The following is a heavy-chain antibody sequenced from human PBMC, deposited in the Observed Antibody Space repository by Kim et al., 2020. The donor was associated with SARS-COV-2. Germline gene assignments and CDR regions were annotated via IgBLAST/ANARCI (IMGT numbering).Heavy chain of an antibody. V-gene: IGHV1-24*01. CDR3: ATDYYGYYYYGMDV. Sequence: AQKFQGRVTMTEDTSTDTAYMELSSLRSEDTAVYYCATDYYGYYYYGMDVWGQGTTVTVSS. D-gene: IGHD3-10*01. J-gene: IGHJ6*02.